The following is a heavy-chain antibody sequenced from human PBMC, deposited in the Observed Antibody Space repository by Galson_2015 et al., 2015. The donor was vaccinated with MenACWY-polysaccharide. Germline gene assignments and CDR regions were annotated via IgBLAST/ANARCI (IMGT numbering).Heavy chain of an antibody. D-gene: IGHD3-22*01. CDR3: ARLYDTRNTFDI. CDR2: IYPGDSDT. CDR1: GYSFTSYW. J-gene: IGHJ3*02. Sequence: SCKGSGYSFTSYWIGWVRQMPGKGLEFMAIIYPGDSDTRYSPSFQGQVTISADKSISTTFLQWSSVEASDAAMYYCARLYDTRNTFDIWGQGTMVTVSS. V-gene: IGHV5-51*01.